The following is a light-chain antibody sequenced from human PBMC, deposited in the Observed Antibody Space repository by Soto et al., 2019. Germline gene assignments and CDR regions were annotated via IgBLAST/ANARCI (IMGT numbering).Light chain of an antibody. V-gene: IGKV3-15*01. J-gene: IGKJ2*01. Sequence: EVVMTQSPASLSASPGERVTLSCRASQNIRSSLAWYQQRPGQAPRLLIYDASTRATGIPPRFSGGGSGTEFTVTISSLQSEDSAIYYCQHYDIWPPYTFGQGTKVDIK. CDR3: QHYDIWPPYT. CDR2: DAS. CDR1: QNIRSS.